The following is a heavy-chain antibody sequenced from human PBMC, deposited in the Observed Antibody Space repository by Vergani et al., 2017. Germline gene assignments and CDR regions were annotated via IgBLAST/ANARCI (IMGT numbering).Heavy chain of an antibody. V-gene: IGHV3-66*03. J-gene: IGHJ4*02. CDR3: ARMAAVAGSAQSDY. Sequence: EVQLVESGGGLIQPGGSLRLSCAASGFTVSSNYMSWVRQAPGKGLEWVSVIYTGGTASYADSVEGRFTISKDNSKNTLYLQMNSLRAEDTAVYYCARMAAVAGSAQSDYWGQGTLVTVSS. CDR2: IYTGGTA. CDR1: GFTVSSNY. D-gene: IGHD6-19*01.